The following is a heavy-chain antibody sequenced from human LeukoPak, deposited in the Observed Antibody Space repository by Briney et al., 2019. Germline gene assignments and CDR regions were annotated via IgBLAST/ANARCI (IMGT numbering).Heavy chain of an antibody. D-gene: IGHD3-10*01. V-gene: IGHV1-8*03. CDR3: ARDRDITMVRGVIISFDY. CDR1: GYTFTIYD. J-gene: IGHJ4*02. Sequence: ASVKVSCKASGYTFTIYDINWVRQATGQGLEWMGWMNPNSGDTGYAQKFQGRVTITWNTSISTAYMELSSLRSEDTAVYYCARDRDITMVRGVIISFDYWGQGTLVTVSS. CDR2: MNPNSGDT.